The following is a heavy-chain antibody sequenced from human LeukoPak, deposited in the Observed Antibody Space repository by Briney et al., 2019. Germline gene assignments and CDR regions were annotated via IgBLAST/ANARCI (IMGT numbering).Heavy chain of an antibody. CDR1: GFTFSSYG. CDR2: ILYDGSNK. Sequence: GGSLRLSCAASGFTFSSYGMHWVRQAPGKGLEWVAVILYDGSNKYYADSVKGRFTISRDNSKNTLYLQMNSLRAEDTAVYYCAKDLAAVWDAFDIWGQGTMVTVSS. J-gene: IGHJ3*02. V-gene: IGHV3-30*18. D-gene: IGHD3-16*01. CDR3: AKDLAAVWDAFDI.